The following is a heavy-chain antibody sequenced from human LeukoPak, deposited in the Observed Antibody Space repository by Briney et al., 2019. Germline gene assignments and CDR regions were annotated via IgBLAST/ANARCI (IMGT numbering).Heavy chain of an antibody. J-gene: IGHJ4*02. Sequence: PGGSLRLSCAASGFNFSSYWMSWVRQAPGKGLEWVANIKEDGSEKYYVDSVKGRFTVFRDNAKKSLYLQMNSLRDEDTAVYYCATPMRFDYWGQGTLVTVSS. CDR3: ATPMRFDY. V-gene: IGHV3-7*05. CDR2: IKEDGSEK. CDR1: GFNFSSYW.